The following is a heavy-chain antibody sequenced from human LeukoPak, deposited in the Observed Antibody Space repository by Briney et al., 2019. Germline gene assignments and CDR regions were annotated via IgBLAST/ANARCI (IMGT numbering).Heavy chain of an antibody. J-gene: IGHJ5*02. Sequence: PGGSLRLSCAASGFTVSSSYMSWVRQAPGKGLEWVSVIYSGGSTYYADSVKGRFTISRDNSKNTLYLQMNSLRAEDTAVYYCARIDYDILTGYYYHHWGQGTLVTVSS. CDR1: GFTVSSSY. D-gene: IGHD3-9*01. V-gene: IGHV3-66*01. CDR3: ARIDYDILTGYYYHH. CDR2: IYSGGST.